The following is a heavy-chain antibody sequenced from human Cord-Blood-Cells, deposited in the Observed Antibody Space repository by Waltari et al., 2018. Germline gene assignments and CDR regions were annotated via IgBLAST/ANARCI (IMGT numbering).Heavy chain of an antibody. J-gene: IGHJ5*02. CDR2: TIPIFGTA. V-gene: IGHV1-69*06. CDR3: AREKGGYSYGYDWFDP. Sequence: QVQLVQSGAEVKTPGSSVKVSCKASGGTFSSYAISWVRQAPGQGLEWMGGTIPIFGTANYAQKFQGRVTITANKSTSTAYMELSSLRSEDTAVYYCAREKGGYSYGYDWFDPWGQGTLVTVSS. CDR1: GGTFSSYA. D-gene: IGHD5-18*01.